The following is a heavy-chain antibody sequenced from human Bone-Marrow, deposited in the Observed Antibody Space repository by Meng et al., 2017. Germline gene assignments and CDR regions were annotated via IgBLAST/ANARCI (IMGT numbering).Heavy chain of an antibody. CDR1: GGSISSSSYY. CDR3: ARVVGKGIDY. CDR2: IYYSGST. J-gene: IGHJ4*02. Sequence: SETLSLTCTVSGGSISSSSYYWGWIRQPPGKGLEWIGSIYYSGSTYYNPSLKSRVTISVDTSKNQFSLKRSSVTAADTAVYYCARVVGKGIDYWGQGTLVTVSS. V-gene: IGHV4-39*07. D-gene: IGHD2-2*01.